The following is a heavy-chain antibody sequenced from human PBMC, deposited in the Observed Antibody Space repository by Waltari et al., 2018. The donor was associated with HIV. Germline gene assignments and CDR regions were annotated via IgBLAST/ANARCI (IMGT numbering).Heavy chain of an antibody. J-gene: IGHJ4*02. CDR1: GYTFHAYF. CDR2: INPNSRET. Sequence: QVHLVQSGAEVKKPGSSVRVSCKTSGYTFHAYFFCWGRQAPGRALEWVGMINPNSRETKSAKSLEGRVTLTRDLSTSTGYMELSRLTPDDTAVYYCASVTDSGTALANWGQGTLISVSS. V-gene: IGHV1-2*02. CDR3: ASVTDSGTALAN. D-gene: IGHD3-10*01.